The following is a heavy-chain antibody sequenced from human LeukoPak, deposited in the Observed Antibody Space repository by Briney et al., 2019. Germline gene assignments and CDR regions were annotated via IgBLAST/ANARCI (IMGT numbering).Heavy chain of an antibody. D-gene: IGHD4-11*01. CDR2: ISGSGGST. CDR3: AKGNRYYSNYIN. CDR1: GFTFSSYA. V-gene: IGHV3-23*01. J-gene: IGHJ4*02. Sequence: GGSLRLSCAASGFTFSSYAMSWVRQAPGKGLEWVSAISGSGGSTYYADSVKGRFTISRDNSKNTLYLHMNSLRAEDTAVYYCAKGNRYYSNYINWGQGTLVTVSS.